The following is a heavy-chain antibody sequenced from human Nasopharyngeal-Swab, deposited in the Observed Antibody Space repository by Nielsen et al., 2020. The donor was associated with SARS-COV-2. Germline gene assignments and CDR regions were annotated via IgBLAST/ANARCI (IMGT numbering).Heavy chain of an antibody. D-gene: IGHD3-3*01. Sequence: GGSLRLSCAASGFTFSNFAMSWVRQAPGKGLEWVSVISGGSDSTYYTDSVRGRFTISRDNSKNSLYLQMNSLRAEDTAVYYCARAESTYYDFWSGYYFFDYWGQGTLVTVSS. J-gene: IGHJ4*02. CDR1: GFTFSNFA. CDR3: ARAESTYYDFWSGYYFFDY. CDR2: ISGGSDST. V-gene: IGHV3-23*01.